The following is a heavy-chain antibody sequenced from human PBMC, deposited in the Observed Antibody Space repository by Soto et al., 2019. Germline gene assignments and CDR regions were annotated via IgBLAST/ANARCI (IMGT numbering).Heavy chain of an antibody. Sequence: PGGSLRLSCAASGFTFSSYWMSWVRQAPGKGLEWVANIKQDGSEKYYVDSVKGRFTISRDNAKNSLYLQMNSLRAEDTAVYYCAKDPSHYDFWSGYHMYYFDYWGQGTLVTVSS. CDR2: IKQDGSEK. CDR1: GFTFSSYW. CDR3: AKDPSHYDFWSGYHMYYFDY. V-gene: IGHV3-7*03. J-gene: IGHJ4*02. D-gene: IGHD3-3*01.